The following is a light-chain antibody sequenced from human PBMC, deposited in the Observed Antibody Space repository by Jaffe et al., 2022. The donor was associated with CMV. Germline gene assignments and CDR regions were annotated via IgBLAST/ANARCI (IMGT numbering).Light chain of an antibody. J-gene: IGLJ1*01. Sequence: QSALTQPASVSGSPGQSITISCTGTSSDIGGYNSVSWYQQHPGKAPKLMIYDVSNRPSGVSNRFSGSKSGNTASLTISGLQAEDEADYYCSSYRSSSPLYVFGTGTKVTVV. CDR3: SSYRSSSPLYV. V-gene: IGLV2-14*03. CDR2: DVS. CDR1: SSDIGGYNS.